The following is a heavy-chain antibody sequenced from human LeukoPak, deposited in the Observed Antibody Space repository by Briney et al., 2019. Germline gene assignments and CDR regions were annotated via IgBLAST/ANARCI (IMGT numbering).Heavy chain of an antibody. J-gene: IGHJ4*02. Sequence: GGSLRLSCAASGFTVSSNYMSWVRQAPGKGLEWVSVIYSGGSTYYADSVKGRFTISRDNSKNTLYLQMNSLGAEDTAVYYCARDFMVRGVIITWDYFDYWGQGTLVTVSS. CDR2: IYSGGST. D-gene: IGHD3-10*01. CDR3: ARDFMVRGVIITWDYFDY. CDR1: GFTVSSNY. V-gene: IGHV3-66*01.